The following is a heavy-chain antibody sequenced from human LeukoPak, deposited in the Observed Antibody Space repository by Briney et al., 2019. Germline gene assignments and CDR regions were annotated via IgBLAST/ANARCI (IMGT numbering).Heavy chain of an antibody. CDR3: AKASSYVLYDSSGSAVLLDY. CDR2: ISWKSGSI. CDR1: GFTFDDYA. V-gene: IGHV3-9*01. D-gene: IGHD3-22*01. Sequence: PGGSLRLSCAASGFTFDDYAMHWVRQAPGKGLEWVSGISWKSGSIVYADSVKGRFTISRDNAKNSLYLQMNSLRAEDTALYYCAKASSYVLYDSSGSAVLLDYWGQGTLVTVSS. J-gene: IGHJ4*02.